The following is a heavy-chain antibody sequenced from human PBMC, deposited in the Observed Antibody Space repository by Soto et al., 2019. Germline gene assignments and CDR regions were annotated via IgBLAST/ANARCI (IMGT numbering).Heavy chain of an antibody. CDR3: AREYNGSGWYYYYYYMDV. CDR1: GFTFSSYS. Sequence: EVQLVESGGGLVQPGGSLRLSCAASGFTFSSYSMNWVRQAPGKGLEWVSYISSSSSTIYYADSVKGRFTISRDNAKNSLYLQMNSVRAEDTAVYYCAREYNGSGWYYYYYYMDVWGKGTPVTVSS. V-gene: IGHV3-48*01. J-gene: IGHJ6*03. CDR2: ISSSSSTI. D-gene: IGHD6-19*01.